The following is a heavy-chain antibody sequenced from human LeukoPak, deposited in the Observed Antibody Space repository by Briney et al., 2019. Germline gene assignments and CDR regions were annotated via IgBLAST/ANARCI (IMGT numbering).Heavy chain of an antibody. CDR2: IYYSGST. D-gene: IGHD5-24*01. J-gene: IGHJ4*02. CDR3: ARAGYNSLFDY. CDR1: GGSISSHY. Sequence: SETLSLTCTVSGGSISSHYWSWIRQPPGKGLEWIGYIYYSGSTNYNPSLKSRVTISVDTSKNQFSLKLSSVTAADTAVYYCARAGYNSLFDYWGQGTLVTVSS. V-gene: IGHV4-59*11.